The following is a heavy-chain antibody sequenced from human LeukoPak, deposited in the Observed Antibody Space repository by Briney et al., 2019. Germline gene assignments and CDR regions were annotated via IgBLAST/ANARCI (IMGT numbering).Heavy chain of an antibody. CDR2: INPNSGGT. D-gene: IGHD3-22*01. CDR3: ARGSGYYDSSGYYPWHIDY. CDR1: GYTFTGYY. J-gene: IGHJ4*02. V-gene: IGHV1-2*02. Sequence: ASVNVSFKASGYTFTGYYMHWVGQAPGQGLEWMGWINPNSGGTKYAQKFQGRVIRARDTSISTAYMELSRLRSDDTAVYYWARGSGYYDSSGYYPWHIDYWGQGTLVTVSS.